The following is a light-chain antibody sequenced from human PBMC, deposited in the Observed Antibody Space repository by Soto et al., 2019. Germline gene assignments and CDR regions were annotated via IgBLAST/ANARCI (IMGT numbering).Light chain of an antibody. CDR3: QQYGSSPRT. J-gene: IGKJ1*01. CDR1: QTVRNNY. V-gene: IGKV3-20*01. Sequence: EFVLTQSPGTLSLSPGERATLSCRASQTVRNNYLAWYQQKPGQAPRLLIYDASSRATGIPDRFSGGGSGTDFTLTISRLEPEDFAVYYCQQYGSSPRTFG. CDR2: DAS.